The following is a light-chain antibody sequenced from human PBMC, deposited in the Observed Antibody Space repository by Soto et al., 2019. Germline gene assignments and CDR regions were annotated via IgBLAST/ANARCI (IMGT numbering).Light chain of an antibody. CDR2: DAY. V-gene: IGKV3-20*01. Sequence: EIVLTQSPDTLSLSPGDRATLSCRASQSVGHMFLAWFQQKPGQAPRLLIFDAYRRATGIPDRFSGSGSGTNFALTISRLEPEDFALYYCHQYASSFGTFGQGTMVDIK. CDR1: QSVGHMF. CDR3: HQYASSFGT. J-gene: IGKJ1*01.